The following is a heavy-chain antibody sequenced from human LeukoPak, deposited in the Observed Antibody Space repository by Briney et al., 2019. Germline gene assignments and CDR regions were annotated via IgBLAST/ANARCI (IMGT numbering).Heavy chain of an antibody. Sequence: TGESLKIPCKGSGYSFTSYWIGWVRQMPGKGLEWMGITYPGDSDTRYSPSFQGQVTISADKSISTAYLQWSSLKASDTAMYYCARPPTMYSSGWYADDYWGQGTLVTVSS. D-gene: IGHD6-19*01. CDR2: TYPGDSDT. CDR3: ARPPTMYSSGWYADDY. CDR1: GYSFTSYW. V-gene: IGHV5-51*01. J-gene: IGHJ4*02.